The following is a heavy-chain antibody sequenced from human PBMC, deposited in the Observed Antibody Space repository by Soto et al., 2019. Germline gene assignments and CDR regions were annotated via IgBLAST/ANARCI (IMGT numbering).Heavy chain of an antibody. D-gene: IGHD4-17*01. J-gene: IGHJ5*02. CDR3: TAGGGDYWGDYPCFAP. CDR1: GYTFTSND. CDR2: VNPTSGNT. Sequence: QVLLVQSGAEVKKPGASVKVSCKASGYTFTSNDILWVLQATGQGLECMGCVNPTSGNTGYAQNFPGKVTNNRNNSLSTAYKDLSSLKSGDTALYYFTAGGGDYWGDYPCFAPWGQGTLVTFSS. V-gene: IGHV1-8*01.